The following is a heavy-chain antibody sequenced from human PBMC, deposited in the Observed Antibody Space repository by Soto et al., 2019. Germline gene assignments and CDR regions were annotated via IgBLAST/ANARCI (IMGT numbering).Heavy chain of an antibody. V-gene: IGHV1-3*01. CDR2: INCGNGNA. CDR1: VYTLNTHA. CDR3: VRELVVRGVPKWFDP. Sequence: GASVKVSCKDSVYTLNTHAIHWGRPAPEQRLEWMGWINCGNGNAKYPQKFQGKVTTYRDTSATTAYMELSNLRTEDTAVYYCVRELVVRGVPKWFDPWGQGTLVTVSS. J-gene: IGHJ5*02. D-gene: IGHD3-10*01.